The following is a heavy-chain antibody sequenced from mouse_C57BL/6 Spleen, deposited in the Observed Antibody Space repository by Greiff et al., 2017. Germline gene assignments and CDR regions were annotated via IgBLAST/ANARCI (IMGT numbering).Heavy chain of an antibody. V-gene: IGHV5-16*01. Sequence: DVKLVESEGGLVQPGSSMKLSCTASGFTFSDYYMAWVRQVPEKGLEWVANINYDGSSTYYLDSLKSRFIISRDNAKNILYLQMSSLKSEDTATYYCAREGNYEGSFYAMDYWGQGTSVTVSS. CDR3: AREGNYEGSFYAMDY. CDR1: GFTFSDYY. D-gene: IGHD2-1*01. CDR2: INYDGSST. J-gene: IGHJ4*01.